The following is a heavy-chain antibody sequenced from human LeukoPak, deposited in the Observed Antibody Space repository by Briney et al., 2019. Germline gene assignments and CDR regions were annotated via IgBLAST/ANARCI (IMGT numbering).Heavy chain of an antibody. D-gene: IGHD1-14*01. CDR2: ISAQHGQT. CDR1: GYSGNFYG. Sequence: ASVKVSCKTSGYSGNFYGITWVRQVAGQGLEWMGWISAQHGQTEYAPNSQDRVTMTTDTYTNTAYMELRSLRSDDTAVYYCAREAYPGVWFDPWGQGTLVTVSS. J-gene: IGHJ5*02. V-gene: IGHV1-18*01. CDR3: AREAYPGVWFDP.